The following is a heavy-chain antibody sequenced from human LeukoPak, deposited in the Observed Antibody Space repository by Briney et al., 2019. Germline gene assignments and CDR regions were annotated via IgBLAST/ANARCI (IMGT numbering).Heavy chain of an antibody. D-gene: IGHD3-10*01. CDR2: IYYSGST. Sequence: SQTLSLTCTVSGGSISSGDYYWSWIRQPPGKGLEWIGYIYYSGSTNYNPSLKSRVTISVDTSKNQFSLKLSSVTAADTAVYYCARGGGLLKPQYYFDYWGQGTLVTVSS. CDR1: GGSISSGDYY. CDR3: ARGGGLLKPQYYFDY. V-gene: IGHV4-30-4*01. J-gene: IGHJ4*02.